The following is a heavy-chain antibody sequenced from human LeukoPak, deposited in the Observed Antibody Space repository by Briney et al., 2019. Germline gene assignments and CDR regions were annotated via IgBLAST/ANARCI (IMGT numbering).Heavy chain of an antibody. J-gene: IGHJ4*02. Sequence: GGSLRLSCAASGFTFSSYGMHWVRQAPGKGLEWVAFIRYDGSNKYYADSVKGRFTISRDNSKNTLYLQMNSLRAEDTAVYYCAREGSGSYFSDYWGQGTLVTVSS. D-gene: IGHD1-26*01. CDR2: IRYDGSNK. CDR3: AREGSGSYFSDY. CDR1: GFTFSSYG. V-gene: IGHV3-30*02.